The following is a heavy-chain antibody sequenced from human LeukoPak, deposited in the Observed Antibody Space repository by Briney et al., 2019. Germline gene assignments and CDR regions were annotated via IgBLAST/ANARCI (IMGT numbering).Heavy chain of an antibody. CDR2: INSDGSWT. D-gene: IGHD2/OR15-2a*01. CDR3: VSFYETY. CDR1: GNYW. J-gene: IGHJ4*02. Sequence: TGGSLRLSCAASGNYWVHWVRQVPGKGLVWVSHINSDGSWTSYADSVKGRFTISKDNAKNTVYLQMNSLRAEDTAVYYCVSFYETYWGRGTLDTVSS. V-gene: IGHV3-74*01.